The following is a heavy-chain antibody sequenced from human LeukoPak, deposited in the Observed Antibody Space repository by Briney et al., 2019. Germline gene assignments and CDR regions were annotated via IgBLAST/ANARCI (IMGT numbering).Heavy chain of an antibody. J-gene: IGHJ4*02. CDR1: GGSISSYC. CDR2: IYYSGST. Sequence: SETLSLTCTVSGGSISSYCWSWIRQPPGKGLEWIGYIYYSGSTNYNPSLKSRVTISVDTSKNQFSLKLSSVTAADTAVYYCARIAVAGTDFDYWGQGTLVTVSS. CDR3: ARIAVAGTDFDY. D-gene: IGHD6-19*01. V-gene: IGHV4-59*01.